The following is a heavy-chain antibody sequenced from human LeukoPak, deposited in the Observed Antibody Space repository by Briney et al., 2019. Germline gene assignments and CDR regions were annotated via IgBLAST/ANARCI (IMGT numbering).Heavy chain of an antibody. Sequence: ASVKVSSKASGYTFTSYDINWVRQATGQGLEWMGWMNPNSGNTGYAQKFQGRVTMTRNTSISTAYMELSSLRSEDTAVYYCARGPGYSSSWSKYYYYYYYMDVWGKGTTVTVSS. V-gene: IGHV1-8*01. D-gene: IGHD6-13*01. CDR1: GYTFTSYD. CDR2: MNPNSGNT. J-gene: IGHJ6*03. CDR3: ARGPGYSSSWSKYYYYYYYMDV.